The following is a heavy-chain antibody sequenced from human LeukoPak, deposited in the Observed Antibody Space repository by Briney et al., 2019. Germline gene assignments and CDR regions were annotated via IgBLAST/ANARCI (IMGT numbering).Heavy chain of an antibody. CDR3: ARVGVVGATFAFDI. CDR1: GYTLTRYE. V-gene: IGHV1-8*01. CDR2: MNPNSGNT. D-gene: IGHD1-26*01. J-gene: IGHJ3*02. Sequence: SPEESGYTLTRYEINSGRQPTEQKLEWMGWMNPNSGNTGYAQKFRGRVTMTRSTSISTAYMELSSLRSEDTAVYYCARVGVVGATFAFDIWGQGTMVTVSS.